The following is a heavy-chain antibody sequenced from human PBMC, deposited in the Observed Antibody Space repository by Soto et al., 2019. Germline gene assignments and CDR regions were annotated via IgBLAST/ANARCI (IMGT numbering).Heavy chain of an antibody. CDR2: ISDSGSDI. V-gene: IGHV3-11*01. CDR1: GFTFRNHY. J-gene: IGHJ4*02. CDR3: ARQYSSMLDQ. Sequence: QVQLVESGGGLVKSGGSLRLACAASGFTFRNHYMTWIRQAPGKGLEWVSYISDSGSDIYYADSVKGRFTISRDNANNSLYLQMNSLRADDTALSYCARQYSSMLDQWGQGTLVTVSP. D-gene: IGHD6-13*01.